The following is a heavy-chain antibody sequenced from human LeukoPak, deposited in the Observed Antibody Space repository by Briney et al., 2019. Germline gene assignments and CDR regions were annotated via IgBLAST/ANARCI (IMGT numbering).Heavy chain of an antibody. V-gene: IGHV4-59*01. J-gene: IGHJ4*02. CDR3: ARAGVGWLQSMGPFDY. CDR2: IYYSGST. Sequence: SATLSLTCTVAGGSISSYYWSWIRQPPGKGLEWIGYIYYSGSTNYNPSLKSRVTISVDTSKNQFSLYLSSVTAADTAVYYCARAGVGWLQSMGPFDYWGQGTLVTVSS. D-gene: IGHD5-24*01. CDR1: GGSISSYY.